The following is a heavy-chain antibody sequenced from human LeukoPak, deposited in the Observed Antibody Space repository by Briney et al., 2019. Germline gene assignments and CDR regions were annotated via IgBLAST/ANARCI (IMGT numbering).Heavy chain of an antibody. CDR2: INPNTGDT. J-gene: IGHJ5*02. V-gene: IGHV1-2*02. D-gene: IGHD3-9*01. CDR1: GYTFTDYY. Sequence: GASVKVSCMASGYTFTDYYIHWVRQAPGQGLEWMGWINPNTGDTTYTQKFQGRVTMTRDTSISTAYMELSRLRSDDTALYYCAKEMDDTRAVDPWGQGTLVTVSS. CDR3: AKEMDDTRAVDP.